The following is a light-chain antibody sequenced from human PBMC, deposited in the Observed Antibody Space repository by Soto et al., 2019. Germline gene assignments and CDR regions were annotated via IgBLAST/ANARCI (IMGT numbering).Light chain of an antibody. CDR2: ASS. CDR1: QSVTSY. V-gene: IGKV3-20*01. CDR3: QQYSTSQT. Sequence: EIVLTQSPGTLSLSPGERATLSCRASQSVTSYLAWYQQKPGQAPRLLIYASSTRATGIPDRFSGGGSGTDFTLTISRQEPEDFAVYYCQQYSTSQTFGQGTVLEI. J-gene: IGKJ1*01.